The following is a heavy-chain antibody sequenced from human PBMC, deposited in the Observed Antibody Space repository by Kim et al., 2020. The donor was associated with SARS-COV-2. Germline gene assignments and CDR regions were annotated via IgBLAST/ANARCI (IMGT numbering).Heavy chain of an antibody. CDR3: ARDSADIVVVTAIRAFDI. J-gene: IGHJ3*02. CDR1: GFTFSSYA. D-gene: IGHD2-21*02. CDR2: ISYDGSNK. Sequence: GGSLRLSCAASGFTFSSYAMHWVRQAPGKGLEWVAVISYDGSNKYYEDSVKGRFTISRDNSKNTLYLQMNSLRAEDTAVYYCARDSADIVVVTAIRAFDIWGQGTMVTVSS. V-gene: IGHV3-30*04.